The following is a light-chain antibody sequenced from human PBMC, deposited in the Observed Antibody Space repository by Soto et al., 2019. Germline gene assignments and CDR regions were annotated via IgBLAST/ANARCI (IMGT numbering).Light chain of an antibody. V-gene: IGKV1-5*01. CDR2: GAS. Sequence: DTQMTQSPSTLSASVGDTVTITCRARQNINNWLAWYQQKPEKVPKLLIYGASTLEDAVPSRFSGSRSGTEFTLTINSLQPDDFATYYCQRYDGYFGQGTKLEIK. CDR3: QRYDGY. CDR1: QNINNW. J-gene: IGKJ2*01.